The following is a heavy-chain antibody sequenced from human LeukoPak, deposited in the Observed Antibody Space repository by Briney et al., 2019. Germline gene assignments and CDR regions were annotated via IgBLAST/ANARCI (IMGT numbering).Heavy chain of an antibody. D-gene: IGHD6-13*01. Sequence: GASVKVSCKASGYTFTSYGISWVRQAPGQGLEWMGWISAYNGNTNYAQKLQGRVSMTTDTSTATTYMELRSLRSDDTALYYCARSGWGSSWSDAFDIWGQGTMVTVSS. CDR2: ISAYNGNT. V-gene: IGHV1-18*01. CDR1: GYTFTSYG. CDR3: ARSGWGSSWSDAFDI. J-gene: IGHJ3*02.